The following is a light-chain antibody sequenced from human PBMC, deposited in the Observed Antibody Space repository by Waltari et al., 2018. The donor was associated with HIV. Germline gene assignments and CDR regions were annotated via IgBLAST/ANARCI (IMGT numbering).Light chain of an antibody. J-gene: IGKJ2*02. V-gene: IGKV2-24*01. CDR1: HSLQHSNGNTY. CDR2: KVF. Sequence: DIELTQFPLSSPVALGQTASLSCNSSHSLQHSNGNTYLSWLHQRPGQPPRVLVYKVFKLVSGVSGRFRGSGGGTDFRLDITNVQSDDAGTFYCMQSTEFPRTFGPGTRL. CDR3: MQSTEFPRT.